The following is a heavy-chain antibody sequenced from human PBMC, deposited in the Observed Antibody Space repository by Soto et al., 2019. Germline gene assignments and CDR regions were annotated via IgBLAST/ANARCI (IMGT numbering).Heavy chain of an antibody. Sequence: QVQLVQSGAEVKKPGSSVKVSCKASGGTFNSYAISWVRQAPGQGLEWMGGIIPFYGTPNYAQKFQGRVTITADKSTSTAYMELSSLRSEDTAVYYCARVSLVGGMYNWFDPWGQGTLVTVSA. CDR3: ARVSLVGGMYNWFDP. CDR2: IIPFYGTP. V-gene: IGHV1-69*14. J-gene: IGHJ5*02. CDR1: GGTFNSYA. D-gene: IGHD2-15*01.